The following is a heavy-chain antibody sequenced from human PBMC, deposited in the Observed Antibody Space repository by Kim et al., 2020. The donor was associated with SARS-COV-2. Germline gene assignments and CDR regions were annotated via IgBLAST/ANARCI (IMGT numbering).Heavy chain of an antibody. CDR3: ARGRGWFDP. V-gene: IGHV3-7*03. CDR1: GFTFSGYW. Sequence: GGSLRLSCAASGFTFSGYWMTWFRQTPGKGLEWLARIKQDSSEKNYVDSERRRFTISRHNAKNSLYLQMNSLSAEDTAVYYCARGRGWFDPWGQGSLV. CDR2: IKQDSSEK. J-gene: IGHJ5*02.